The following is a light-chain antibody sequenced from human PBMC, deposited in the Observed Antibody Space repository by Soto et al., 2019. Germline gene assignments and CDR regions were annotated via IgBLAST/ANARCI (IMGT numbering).Light chain of an antibody. CDR3: QDYNNWPPWT. Sequence: EIVMTQSPATLSVSPGERATLSCRASQSVSSNLAWYQQKPGQAPRLLIYRASTRATGIPARFSGSGSGTEFTLTITSMQSEDFAVYYCQDYNNWPPWTFGQGTKVEIK. CDR2: RAS. CDR1: QSVSSN. J-gene: IGKJ1*01. V-gene: IGKV3-15*01.